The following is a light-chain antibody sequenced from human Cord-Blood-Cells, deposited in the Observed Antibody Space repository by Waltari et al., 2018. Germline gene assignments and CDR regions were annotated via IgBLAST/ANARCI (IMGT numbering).Light chain of an antibody. CDR1: QSVLYSSNNKNY. CDR2: WAS. V-gene: IGKV4-1*01. J-gene: IGKJ1*01. Sequence: DIMMTQYPDSLAVSLGERATINCKSSQSVLYSSNNKNYLAWYQQKPGQPPKLLIYWASTRESGVPDRFSGSGSGTDFTLTISSLQAEDVAVYYCQQYYSTPPAFGQGP. CDR3: QQYYSTPPA.